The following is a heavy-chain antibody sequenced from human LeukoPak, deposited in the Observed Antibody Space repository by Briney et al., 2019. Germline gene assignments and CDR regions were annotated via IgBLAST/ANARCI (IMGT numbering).Heavy chain of an antibody. J-gene: IGHJ3*02. CDR3: ARLEVITVDAFDI. Sequence: SETLSLTCTVSGGSISSGPYYWGWIRQPPGKGLEWIGNIYYGENTYYNPSLKSRVTISIDTSKNQFYLKLSSLTAADTAVYYCARLEVITVDAFDIWGQGTMVTVSS. D-gene: IGHD3-22*01. CDR1: GGSISSGPYY. CDR2: IYYGENT. V-gene: IGHV4-39*01.